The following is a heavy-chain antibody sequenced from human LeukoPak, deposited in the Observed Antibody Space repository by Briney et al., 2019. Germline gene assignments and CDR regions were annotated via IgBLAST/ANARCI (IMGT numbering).Heavy chain of an antibody. D-gene: IGHD2-2*01. CDR1: GVSSPEHA. CDR2: IYWNGGRI. V-gene: IGHV3-9*02. CDR3: TIDVVPGGADY. Sequence: GGSLRLSCRASGVSSPEHAMHGVREAPGEGLEWGSGIYWNGGRIDYADSVRGRFTVSRDNAKNSLDLQMNSLRVEDTALYYCTIDVVPGGADYWGQGTLVTVS. J-gene: IGHJ4*02.